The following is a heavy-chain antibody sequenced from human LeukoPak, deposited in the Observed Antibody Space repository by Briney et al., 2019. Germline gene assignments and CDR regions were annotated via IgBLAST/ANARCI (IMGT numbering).Heavy chain of an antibody. CDR2: IYYSVST. J-gene: IGHJ4*02. D-gene: IGHD1-14*01. CDR3: ARVVLVPDYYFDY. V-gene: IGHV4-59*08. CDR1: GGSISSYY. Sequence: PSETLSLTCTVSGGSISSYYWSWIRQPPGKGLEWIGYIYYSVSTNYNPSLKSRVTISVDTSKNQFSLKLSSVTAADTAVYYCARVVLVPDYYFDYWGQGTLVTVSS.